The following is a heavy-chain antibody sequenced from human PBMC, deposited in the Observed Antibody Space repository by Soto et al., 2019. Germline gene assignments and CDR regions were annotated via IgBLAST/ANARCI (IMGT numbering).Heavy chain of an antibody. CDR2: INHSGST. D-gene: IGHD3-10*02. CDR1: GGSISSGDYY. Sequence: SETLSLTCAVSGGSISSGDYYWSWIRQSPGKGLECIGYINHSGSTNYNPSLKSRVTISVDTSKNQFSLKLSSVTAADTAVYYCARGDRSRLGEVEYFDYWGQGTPVTVSS. V-gene: IGHV4-30-2*06. CDR3: ARGDRSRLGEVEYFDY. J-gene: IGHJ4*02.